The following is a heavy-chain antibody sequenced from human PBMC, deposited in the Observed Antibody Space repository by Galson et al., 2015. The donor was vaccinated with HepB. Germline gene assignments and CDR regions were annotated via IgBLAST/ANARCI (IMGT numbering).Heavy chain of an antibody. J-gene: IGHJ4*02. V-gene: IGHV3-7*01. Sequence: SLRLSCAGSGLTLSGYWMSWVRQAPGKGLEWVANIKLDGSNKYYVDSVEGRFTIYRDNAKNSLYLQMNSLRVEDTAVYYCAREKRSGLMDYWGQGTLVTVSS. CDR1: GLTLSGYW. CDR2: IKLDGSNK. D-gene: IGHD6-19*01. CDR3: AREKRSGLMDY.